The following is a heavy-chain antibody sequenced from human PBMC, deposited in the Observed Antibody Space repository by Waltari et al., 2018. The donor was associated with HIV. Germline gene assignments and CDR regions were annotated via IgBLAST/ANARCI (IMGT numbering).Heavy chain of an antibody. CDR3: ASSGYSGSYYYYYGMDV. Sequence: QVQLVQSGAEVKKPGSSVKVSCKASGGTFSSYAISWVLQAPGQGLEWMGGLIPIRGTAHHAQKFQGRVTITADESTSTAYMERSSLRSEDTAVYYCASSGYSGSYYYYYGMDVWGQGTTVTVSS. CDR1: GGTFSSYA. D-gene: IGHD1-26*01. V-gene: IGHV1-69*11. J-gene: IGHJ6*02. CDR2: LIPIRGTA.